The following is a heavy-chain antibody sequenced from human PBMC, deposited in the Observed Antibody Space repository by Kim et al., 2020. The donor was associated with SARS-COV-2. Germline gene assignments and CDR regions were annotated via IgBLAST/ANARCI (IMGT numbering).Heavy chain of an antibody. D-gene: IGHD3-16*02. CDR3: ARWDLGELSSLDY. Sequence: GGSLRLSCAASGFTFISYSLAWVRQAPGQGLEWVSSISTSGSHIYYADSVKGRFTISRDNAKNSLYLQMNSLRAGDTAVYYCARWDLGELSSLDYWGQGTLVTVSS. CDR2: ISTSGSHI. J-gene: IGHJ4*02. V-gene: IGHV3-21*01. CDR1: GFTFISYS.